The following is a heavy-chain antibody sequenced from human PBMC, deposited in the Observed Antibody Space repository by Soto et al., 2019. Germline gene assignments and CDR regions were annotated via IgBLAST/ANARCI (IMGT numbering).Heavy chain of an antibody. Sequence: SETLSLTCTVSGGSISSYYWSWIRQPPGKGLVWIGYIYYSGSTNYNPPLKSRVTISVDTSKNQFSLKLSSVTAADTAVYYCARDRAAAGYYYYGMDVWGQGTTVTVSS. CDR3: ARDRAAAGYYYYGMDV. CDR1: GGSISSYY. V-gene: IGHV4-59*01. J-gene: IGHJ6*02. CDR2: IYYSGST. D-gene: IGHD6-13*01.